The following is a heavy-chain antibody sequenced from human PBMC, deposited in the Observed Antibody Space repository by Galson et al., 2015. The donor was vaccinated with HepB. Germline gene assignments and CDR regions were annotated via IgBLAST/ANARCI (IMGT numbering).Heavy chain of an antibody. D-gene: IGHD4-17*01. V-gene: IGHV3-7*03. Sequence: SLRLSCAVSGFTFSSYWMSWVRQAPGKGLEWVASIKGDGIEKNYVDSVKGRFTISRDNANNSLYLQMNSLRDDDTAVYYCARFFDYGRYWGQGTLVTVSS. CDR3: ARFFDYGRY. CDR1: GFTFSSYW. CDR2: IKGDGIEK. J-gene: IGHJ4*02.